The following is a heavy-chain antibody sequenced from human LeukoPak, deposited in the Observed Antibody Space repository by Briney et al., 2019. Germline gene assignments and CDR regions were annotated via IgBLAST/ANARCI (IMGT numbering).Heavy chain of an antibody. D-gene: IGHD2-15*01. Sequence: GGSLRLSCAASGFTFSSYAMHWVRQAPGKGLEYVSGISSDGGSPFHVNSVRGRFTISRDNSKDTLYLQMGSLRAEDMAVYYCAREYCSGGRCQYYFDYWGQGTLVTVSS. CDR3: AREYCSGGRCQYYFDY. V-gene: IGHV3-64*01. CDR2: ISSDGGSP. CDR1: GFTFSSYA. J-gene: IGHJ4*02.